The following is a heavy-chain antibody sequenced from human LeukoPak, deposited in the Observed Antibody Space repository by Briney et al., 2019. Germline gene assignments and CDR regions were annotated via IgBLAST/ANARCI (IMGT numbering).Heavy chain of an antibody. J-gene: IGHJ4*02. CDR2: IWYDGSNK. Sequence: GGSLRLSCAASGFTFSSYGMHWVRQAPGKGLEWVAVIWYDGSNKYYADSVKGRFTISRDNSKNTLYLQMNSLGAEDTAVYYCARRGGQGDFDYWGQGTLVTVSS. D-gene: IGHD1-26*01. V-gene: IGHV3-33*01. CDR3: ARRGGQGDFDY. CDR1: GFTFSSYG.